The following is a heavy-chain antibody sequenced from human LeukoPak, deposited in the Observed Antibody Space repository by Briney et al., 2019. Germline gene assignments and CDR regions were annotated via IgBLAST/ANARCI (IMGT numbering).Heavy chain of an antibody. CDR1: GDSISSGDYY. Sequence: SETLSLTCTVSGDSISSGDYYWSWIRQPAGKGLEWIGRISSSGSTNYNPSLKSRVTISVDTSKNQFSLKLSSVTAADTAVYYCARAVGCCSSTSCKRYYYGSGSYYDYWGQGTLVTVSS. D-gene: IGHD3-10*01. CDR3: ARAVGCCSSTSCKRYYYGSGSYYDY. J-gene: IGHJ4*02. CDR2: ISSSGST. V-gene: IGHV4-61*02.